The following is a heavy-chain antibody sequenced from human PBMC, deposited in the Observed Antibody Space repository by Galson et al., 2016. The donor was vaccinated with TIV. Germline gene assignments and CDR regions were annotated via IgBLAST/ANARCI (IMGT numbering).Heavy chain of an antibody. V-gene: IGHV1-46*01. D-gene: IGHD4-23*01. J-gene: IGHJ4*02. CDR1: TYTSTNYY. CDR2: TSPSGTRT. Sequence: SVKVSCKASTYTSTNYYMHWVRQAPGQGLEWMGITSPSGTRTTFAQNFQGRLTMTRDTSTSTVYMDLSSLKSEDTAVYYCAGGGTDHGGSGYLDYWGQGTLLTVSS. CDR3: AGGGTDHGGSGYLDY.